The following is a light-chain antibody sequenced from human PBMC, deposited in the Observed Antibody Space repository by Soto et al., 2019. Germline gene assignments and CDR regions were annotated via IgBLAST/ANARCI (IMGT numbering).Light chain of an antibody. CDR1: QSVSSS. V-gene: IGKV3-15*01. Sequence: EIVLTQSPGTLSLSPGERATLSCRGSQSVSSSSLAWFQQKPGQAPRLIIYGTSSRATGIPDRFSGSGSGTEFTLTISSLQSEDFAVYYCQQYNNWPPITCGQGTRLEIK. CDR3: QQYNNWPPIT. J-gene: IGKJ5*01. CDR2: GTS.